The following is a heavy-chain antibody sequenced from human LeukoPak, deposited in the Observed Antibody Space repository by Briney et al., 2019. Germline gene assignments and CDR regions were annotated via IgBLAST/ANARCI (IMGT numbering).Heavy chain of an antibody. Sequence: QPGGSLRLSCAASGFTFSSYGMHWVRQAPGKGLEWVAFIRNDGSNKYYADSVKGRFTISRDNSKNMLYLQMNSLRAEDTAVYYCAKGAKTYYYGSGSYRRGNWFDPWGQGTLVTVSS. J-gene: IGHJ5*02. CDR1: GFTFSSYG. D-gene: IGHD3-10*01. CDR2: IRNDGSNK. CDR3: AKGAKTYYYGSGSYRRGNWFDP. V-gene: IGHV3-30*02.